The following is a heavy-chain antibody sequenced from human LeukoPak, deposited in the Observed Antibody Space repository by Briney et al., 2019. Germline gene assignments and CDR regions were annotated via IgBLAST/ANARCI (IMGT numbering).Heavy chain of an antibody. CDR2: IYYSGST. J-gene: IGHJ5*02. CDR3: ARVVTMVRGVIITIPNWFDP. D-gene: IGHD3-10*01. Sequence: SETLSLTCTVSGGSISSYYWSWIRQPPGKGLEWIGYIYYSGSTNYNPSLKSRVTISVDTSKNQFSLKLSSVTAADTAVYYCARVVTMVRGVIITIPNWFDPWGQGTLVTVSS. CDR1: GGSISSYY. V-gene: IGHV4-59*01.